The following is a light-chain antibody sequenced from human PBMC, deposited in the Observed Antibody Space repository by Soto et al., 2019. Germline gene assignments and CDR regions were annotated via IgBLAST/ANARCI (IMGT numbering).Light chain of an antibody. J-gene: IGKJ4*01. Sequence: EIVLTQSPGTLSLSPGERATLTCRASQSVGNNYLAWYQQKPGQAPRLLIHGASRRATGIPDRFSGSGSGTDFALTISRLEPEDFAVFYCQQYAASPITFGGGTKVEI. CDR2: GAS. CDR3: QQYAASPIT. CDR1: QSVGNNY. V-gene: IGKV3-20*01.